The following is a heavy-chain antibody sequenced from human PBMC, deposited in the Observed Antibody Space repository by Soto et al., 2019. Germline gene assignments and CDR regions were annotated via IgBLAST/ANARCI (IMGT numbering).Heavy chain of an antibody. Sequence: QVQLVQSGAEVKKPGASVKVSCKASGYTFTSYGISWVRQAPGQGLEWMGWISAYNGNTNYAQKLQGRVTMTTDTTRSTAYMELRSLRSDDTDVYYCARPRSRGKSDFLGFDYWGQGTLVTVSS. V-gene: IGHV1-18*04. CDR2: ISAYNGNT. CDR1: GYTFTSYG. D-gene: IGHD3-3*01. CDR3: ARPRSRGKSDFLGFDY. J-gene: IGHJ4*02.